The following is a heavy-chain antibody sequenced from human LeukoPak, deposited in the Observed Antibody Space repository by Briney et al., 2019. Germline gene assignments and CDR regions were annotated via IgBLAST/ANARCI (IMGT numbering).Heavy chain of an antibody. CDR1: GGSISSGSYY. V-gene: IGHV4-39*01. CDR2: MYYSGTT. J-gene: IGHJ4*02. Sequence: SGTLSLTCTVSGGSISSGSYYWGWIRQPPGKGLEWIESMYYSGTTFYSPSLKSRVTISVDTSKNQLSLKLGSVTAADTAVYYCARHPPRDGSAFDYWGQGTLVTVSS. CDR3: ARHPPRDGSAFDY.